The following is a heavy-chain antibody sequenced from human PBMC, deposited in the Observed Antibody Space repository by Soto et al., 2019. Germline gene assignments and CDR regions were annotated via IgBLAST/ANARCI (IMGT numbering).Heavy chain of an antibody. Sequence: ASVKVSCKASGYTFTGYYMHWVRQAPGQGLEWMGWINPNSGGTNYAQKFQGWVTMTRDTSISTAYMELSRLRSDDTAVYYCARGTDVVVVAATYFDYWGQGTLVTVSS. D-gene: IGHD2-15*01. CDR2: INPNSGGT. CDR1: GYTFTGYY. V-gene: IGHV1-2*04. CDR3: ARGTDVVVVAATYFDY. J-gene: IGHJ4*02.